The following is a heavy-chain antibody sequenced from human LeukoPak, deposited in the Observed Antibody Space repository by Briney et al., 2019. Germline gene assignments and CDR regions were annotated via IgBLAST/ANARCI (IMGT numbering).Heavy chain of an antibody. D-gene: IGHD5-12*01. V-gene: IGHV4-34*01. CDR3: ARTRRRYSGSYYYYYGMDV. J-gene: IGHJ6*02. CDR2: INHSGST. CDR1: GGSFSGYY. Sequence: SETLSLTCAVSGGSFSGYYWSWIRQPPGKGLEWIGEINHSGSTNYNPSLKSRVIISVDTSKNQFSLKLSSVTAADTAVYYCARTRRRYSGSYYYYYGMDVWGQGTTVTVSS.